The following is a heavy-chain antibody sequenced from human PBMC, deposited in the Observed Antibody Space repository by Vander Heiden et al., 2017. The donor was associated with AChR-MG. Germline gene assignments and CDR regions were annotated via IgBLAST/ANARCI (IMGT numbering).Heavy chain of an antibody. CDR3: ARGPQPVGIVATTLDY. CDR2: INPNSGGT. V-gene: IGHV1-2*06. J-gene: IGHJ4*02. D-gene: IGHD5-12*01. CDR1: GYTFTVYY. Sequence: QVQLVQSGAEVKKPGASVKVSCQASGYTFTVYYMHWVRQAPGQGLEWMGRINPNSGGTNYAKKFQGRVTMTRDTSISTAYMEMSRLRSDDTAVYYCARGPQPVGIVATTLDYWGQGTLVTVSS.